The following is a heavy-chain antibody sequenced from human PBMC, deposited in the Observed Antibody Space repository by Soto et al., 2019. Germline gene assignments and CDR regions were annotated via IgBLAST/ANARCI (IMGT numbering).Heavy chain of an antibody. Sequence: GGSLRLSCAASGFTFSSYGVHWVRQAPGKGLEWVAVIWYDGSNKYYADSVKGRFTISRDNSKNTLYLQMNSLRAEDTAVYYCARDRLGSYGDSEEPFDYWGQGTLVTVSS. CDR2: IWYDGSNK. D-gene: IGHD4-17*01. V-gene: IGHV3-33*01. CDR3: ARDRLGSYGDSEEPFDY. CDR1: GFTFSSYG. J-gene: IGHJ4*02.